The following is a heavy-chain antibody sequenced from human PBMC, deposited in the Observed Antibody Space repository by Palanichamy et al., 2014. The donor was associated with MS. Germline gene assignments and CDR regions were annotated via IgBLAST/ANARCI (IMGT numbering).Heavy chain of an antibody. CDR3: AKEDYGDYPGWFDP. D-gene: IGHD4-17*01. CDR1: GFTFDDYA. Sequence: EVQLVEVWGEGLVQPGRSLRLSCAASGFTFDDYAMHWVRQAPGKGLEWVSGISWNSGSIGYADSVKGRFTISRYNAKNSLYLQMNSLRAEDTALYYCAKEDYGDYPGWFDPWGQGTLVTVSS. CDR2: ISWNSGSI. V-gene: IGHV3-9*01. J-gene: IGHJ5*02.